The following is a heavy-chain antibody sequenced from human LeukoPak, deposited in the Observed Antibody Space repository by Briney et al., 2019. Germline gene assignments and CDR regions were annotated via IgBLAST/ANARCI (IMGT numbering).Heavy chain of an antibody. J-gene: IGHJ4*02. CDR2: IYYSGSN. CDR3: ARGLGYCSGGSCYEDY. Sequence: SETLSLTCAVSGGSISIYFWSWIRQPPGKGLEWGGYIYYSGSNNYNPFLKSRVTISVDTSQNQFSLKLSYVTDAETAVYYCARGLGYCSGGSCYEDYWGQGTLVTVSS. D-gene: IGHD2-15*01. V-gene: IGHV4-59*12. CDR1: GGSISIYF.